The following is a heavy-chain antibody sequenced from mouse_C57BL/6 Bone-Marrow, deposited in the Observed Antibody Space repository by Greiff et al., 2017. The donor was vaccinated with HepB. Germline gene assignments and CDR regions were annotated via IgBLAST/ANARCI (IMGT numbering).Heavy chain of an antibody. CDR2: IDPSDSDT. CDR3: AISYYSNHYYAMDY. V-gene: IGHV1-74*01. D-gene: IGHD2-5*01. Sequence: QVHVKQPGAELVKPGASVKVSCKASGYTFTSYWMHWVKQSPVQGLEWIGRIDPSDSDTNYNQKFKGKATLTVDKSSSTAYMQLSSLTSEDSAVYYCAISYYSNHYYAMDYWGQGTSVTVSS. J-gene: IGHJ4*01. CDR1: GYTFTSYW.